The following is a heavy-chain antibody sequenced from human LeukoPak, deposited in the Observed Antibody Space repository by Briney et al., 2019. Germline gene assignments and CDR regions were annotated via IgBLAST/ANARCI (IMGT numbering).Heavy chain of an antibody. CDR1: GFTFSSYA. CDR2: ISYDGSNK. D-gene: IGHD3-3*01. Sequence: GGSLRLSCAASGFTFSSYAMHWVRQAPGKGLEWVAVISYDGSNKYYADSVKGRFTISRDNSKNTLYLQMNSLRAEDTAVYYCVVPYPYYDFWSGYPYWGQGTLVTVSS. J-gene: IGHJ4*02. CDR3: VVPYPYYDFWSGYPY. V-gene: IGHV3-30-3*01.